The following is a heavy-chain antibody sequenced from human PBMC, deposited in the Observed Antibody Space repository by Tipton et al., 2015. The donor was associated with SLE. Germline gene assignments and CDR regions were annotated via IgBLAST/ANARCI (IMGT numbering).Heavy chain of an antibody. CDR2: IWYDGSNK. CDR1: GFTFSSYG. J-gene: IGHJ4*02. CDR3: AREKQQLAFDY. D-gene: IGHD6-13*01. Sequence: RSLRLSCAASGFTFSSYGMHWVRQAPGKGLEWVAVIWYDGSNKYYADSVKGRFTISRDNSKNTLYLQMNSLRAEDTAVYYCAREKQQLAFDYWGQGTLVTVSS. V-gene: IGHV3-33*01.